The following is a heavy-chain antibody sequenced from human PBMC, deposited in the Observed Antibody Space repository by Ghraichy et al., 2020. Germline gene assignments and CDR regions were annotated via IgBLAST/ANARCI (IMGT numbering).Heavy chain of an antibody. V-gene: IGHV3-53*04. J-gene: IGHJ3*02. Sequence: GGSLRLSCAASGFTVSSNYMSWVRQAPGKGLEWVSVIYSDGSTYYADSVKGRFTISRHNSKNTLSLQMNSLRTEDTAVYYCARELYYYESSGQGAFDIWGQGTMVTVSS. D-gene: IGHD3-22*01. CDR1: GFTVSSNY. CDR3: ARELYYYESSGQGAFDI. CDR2: IYSDGST.